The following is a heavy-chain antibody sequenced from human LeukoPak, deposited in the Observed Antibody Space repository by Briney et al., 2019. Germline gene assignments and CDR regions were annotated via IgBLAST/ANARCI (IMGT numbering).Heavy chain of an antibody. Sequence: ASVKVSCKASGYTFTSYGISWVRQAPGQGLEWMGRISAYNGNTNYAQKLQGRVTMTTDTSTSTAYMELRSLRSDDTAVYYCARRSWADSSGWYDRPDGNWFDPWGQGTLVTVSS. V-gene: IGHV1-18*01. CDR3: ARRSWADSSGWYDRPDGNWFDP. CDR2: ISAYNGNT. J-gene: IGHJ5*02. CDR1: GYTFTSYG. D-gene: IGHD6-19*01.